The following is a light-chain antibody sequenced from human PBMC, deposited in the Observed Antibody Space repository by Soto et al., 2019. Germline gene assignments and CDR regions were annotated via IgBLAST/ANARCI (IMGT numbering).Light chain of an antibody. CDR2: GNS. CDR3: QSYDSSLSGWV. CDR1: SSNIGAGYD. J-gene: IGLJ3*02. Sequence: QSVLTQPPSVSGAPGQRGTISCTGSSSNIGAGYDVPWYQHLPGTAPKLLIYGNSNRPSGVPDRFSGAKSGTSASLAITGLQAEDEADYYSQSYDSSLSGWVFGGGTKLTVL. V-gene: IGLV1-40*01.